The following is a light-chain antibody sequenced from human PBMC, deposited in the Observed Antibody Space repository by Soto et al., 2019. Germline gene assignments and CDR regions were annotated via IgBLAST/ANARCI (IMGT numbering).Light chain of an antibody. V-gene: IGKV3-20*01. CDR1: ERIYSAY. CDR2: GKS. CDR3: KQYGNSPIT. Sequence: EVVLTQSPGTLSLSRGERATLSCRASERIYSAYLGWYQQKPGQATRLLIYGKSSRATGIPARFSGSGSGTDFTLTISRMEPEDFAVYYCKQYGNSPITFGQGTRLEIK. J-gene: IGKJ5*01.